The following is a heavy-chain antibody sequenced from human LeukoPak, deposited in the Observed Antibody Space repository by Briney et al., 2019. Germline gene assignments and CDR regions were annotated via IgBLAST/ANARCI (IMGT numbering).Heavy chain of an antibody. V-gene: IGHV1-18*01. CDR1: GYTFTSYG. D-gene: IGHD2-2*01. J-gene: IGHJ5*02. CDR2: ISAKKGNT. CDR3: ATGRYCSSTSCPGPFDP. Sequence: ASVKVSCKASGYTFTSYGISWVRQAPGQGLEWMGWISAKKGNTDYAQKLQGRVTMTTDTSTSTAYMELRSLRSEDTAVYYCATGRYCSSTSCPGPFDPWGQGTLVTVSS.